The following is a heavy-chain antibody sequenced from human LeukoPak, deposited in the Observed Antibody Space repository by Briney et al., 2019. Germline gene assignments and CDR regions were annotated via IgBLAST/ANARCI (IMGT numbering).Heavy chain of an antibody. CDR1: GYTFTTYG. Sequence: EASVKVSCKASGYTFTTYGISWVRQGPGQGLEWMGWISAYNGDTNYAQKVQGRVTMTTDTSTNTAYMELRSLRSDDTAVYYCARDSHYYGSGTYDYFDYWGQGTLVTVSS. D-gene: IGHD3-10*01. CDR3: ARDSHYYGSGTYDYFDY. V-gene: IGHV1-18*01. CDR2: ISAYNGDT. J-gene: IGHJ4*02.